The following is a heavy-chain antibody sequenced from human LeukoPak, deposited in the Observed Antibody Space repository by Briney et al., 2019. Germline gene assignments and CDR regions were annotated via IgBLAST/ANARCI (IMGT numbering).Heavy chain of an antibody. CDR1: GYTFTSYG. CDR3: AKVVGVWAARPPFDY. CDR2: ISAYNGNT. J-gene: IGHJ4*02. Sequence: GASVKVSCKASGYTFTSYGISWVRQAPGQGLEWMGWISAYNGNTNYAQKLQGRVTMTTDTSTSTAYMELRSLRSDDTAVYYCAKVVGVWAARPPFDYWGQGTLVTVSS. D-gene: IGHD6-6*01. V-gene: IGHV1-18*01.